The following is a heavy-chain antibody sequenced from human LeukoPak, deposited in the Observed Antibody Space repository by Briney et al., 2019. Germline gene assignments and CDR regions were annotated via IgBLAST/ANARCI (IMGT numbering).Heavy chain of an antibody. V-gene: IGHV5-51*01. CDR1: GYSFTSYW. J-gene: IGHJ5*02. D-gene: IGHD5-24*01. CDR3: ARGTDGHNQPNWFDP. CDR2: IYPGDSEI. Sequence: GESLKISCKGSGYSFTSYWIAWVRQMPGKGLEWMGIIYPGDSEIRYSPSFQGQVTISADKSISTAYVQWSSLKASDTAMYYCARGTDGHNQPNWFDPWGQGTLVTVPS.